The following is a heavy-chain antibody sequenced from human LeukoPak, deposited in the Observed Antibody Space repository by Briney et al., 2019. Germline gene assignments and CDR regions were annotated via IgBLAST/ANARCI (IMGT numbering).Heavy chain of an antibody. CDR3: AKATIFGVVTYFDY. J-gene: IGHJ4*02. D-gene: IGHD3-3*01. CDR1: GFTFSSYA. V-gene: IGHV3-23*01. Sequence: PGGSLRLSCAASGFTFSSYAMSWVRQAPGKGLEWVSAISGSDGSTYYADSVKGRFTISRDNSKNTLYLQMNSLRAEDTAVYYCAKATIFGVVTYFDYWGQGTLVTVSS. CDR2: ISGSDGST.